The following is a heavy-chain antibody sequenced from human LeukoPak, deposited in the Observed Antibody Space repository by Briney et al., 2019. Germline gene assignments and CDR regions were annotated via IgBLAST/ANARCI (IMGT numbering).Heavy chain of an antibody. CDR1: GGSISSYY. CDR3: ARDRNYYGSGGSDY. V-gene: IGHV4-59*12. D-gene: IGHD3-10*01. CDR2: IYYSGST. Sequence: SETLSLTCTVSGGSISSYYWSWIRQPPGKGLEWIGYIYYSGSTNYNPSLKSRVTISVDTSKNQFSLKLSSVTAADTAVYYCARDRNYYGSGGSDYWGQGTLVTVSS. J-gene: IGHJ4*02.